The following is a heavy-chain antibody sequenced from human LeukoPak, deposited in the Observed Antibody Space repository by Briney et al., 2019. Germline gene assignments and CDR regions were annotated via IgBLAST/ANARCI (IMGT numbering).Heavy chain of an antibody. CDR3: ARGEAVYAVAEYYFDY. CDR2: INSDGSST. D-gene: IGHD6-19*01. J-gene: IGHJ4*02. CDR1: GFTFSSYW. V-gene: IGHV3-74*01. Sequence: GGSLRLSCAASGFTFSSYWMHWVRQAPGKGLVWVSRINSDGSSTSYVDSVKGRFTISRDNAKNTLYLQMNSLRAEDTAVYYCARGEAVYAVAEYYFDYWGQGTLVTVSS.